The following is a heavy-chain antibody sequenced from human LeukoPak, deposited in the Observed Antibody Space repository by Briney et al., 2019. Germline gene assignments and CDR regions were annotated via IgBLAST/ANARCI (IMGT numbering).Heavy chain of an antibody. J-gene: IGHJ4*02. CDR2: VHYSGTT. D-gene: IGHD5-24*01. Sequence: SETLSLTCPVSGVSISSSNNFWGWIRQPPGKGLGWIGSVHYSGTTYYIPSLKSRVTISVDTSKNQFSLKLSSVTAADTAVYYCARHEEEDGYNAKTFGYWGQGTLVTVSS. V-gene: IGHV4-39*01. CDR3: ARHEEEDGYNAKTFGY. CDR1: GVSISSSNNF.